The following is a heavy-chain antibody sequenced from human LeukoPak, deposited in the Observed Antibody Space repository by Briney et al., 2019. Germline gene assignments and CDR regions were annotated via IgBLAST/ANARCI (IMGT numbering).Heavy chain of an antibody. V-gene: IGHV4-59*01. CDR1: GGSISSYY. CDR2: IYYSGST. D-gene: IGHD4-17*01. Sequence: SETLSLTCTVSGGSISSYYWSWIRQPPGKGLEWIGYIYYSGSTNYNPSLKSRVTVSVDTSKNQFSLKLSSVTAADTAVYYCARDHYEYDAFDIWGQGTMVTVSS. J-gene: IGHJ3*02. CDR3: ARDHYEYDAFDI.